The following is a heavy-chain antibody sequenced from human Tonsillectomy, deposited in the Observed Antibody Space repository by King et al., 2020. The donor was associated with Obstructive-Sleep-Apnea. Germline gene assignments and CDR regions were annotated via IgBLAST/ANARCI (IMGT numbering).Heavy chain of an antibody. Sequence: QLQESGPGLVKPSETLSLTCTVSGGSISSSSYYWGWIRQPPGKGLEWIGSIYYSGSTYYNPSLKSRVTISVDTSKNQFSLKLSSVTAAATAVDYCARLQSIFRVELDRGWERFDPWGQGTLVIVSS. V-gene: IGHV4-39*07. D-gene: IGHD1-26*01. CDR1: GGSISSSSYY. CDR3: ARLQSIFRVELDRGWERFDP. J-gene: IGHJ5*02. CDR2: IYYSGST.